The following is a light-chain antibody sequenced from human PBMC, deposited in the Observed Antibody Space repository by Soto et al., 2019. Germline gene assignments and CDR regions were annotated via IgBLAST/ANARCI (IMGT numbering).Light chain of an antibody. CDR2: QAS. CDR1: QNINDW. V-gene: IGKV1-5*03. J-gene: IGKJ1*01. CDR3: QQYSSYWT. Sequence: DIQMTQSPSTLSASIGDRVTITCRASQNINDWLAWFQQRPGKAPKLLIHQASILESGVPSRFSGSGSGTEFSLTISSLQSDDFATYYCQQYSSYWTFGQGTKVEIK.